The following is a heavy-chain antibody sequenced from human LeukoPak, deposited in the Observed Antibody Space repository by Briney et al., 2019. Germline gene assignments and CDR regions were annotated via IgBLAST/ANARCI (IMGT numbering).Heavy chain of an antibody. D-gene: IGHD6-13*01. CDR3: AKDYGTTATAFQLRAPYFDY. J-gene: IGHJ4*02. V-gene: IGHV3-33*06. Sequence: GGSLRLSCAASGFRFSSTGMHWVRQAPGKGLQWVALIWYDGSNSVYANSVKGRFTISRDNSKNKVHLQMNNLRAEDTAVYYCAKDYGTTATAFQLRAPYFDYWGQGALVTVAS. CDR2: IWYDGSNS. CDR1: GFRFSSTG.